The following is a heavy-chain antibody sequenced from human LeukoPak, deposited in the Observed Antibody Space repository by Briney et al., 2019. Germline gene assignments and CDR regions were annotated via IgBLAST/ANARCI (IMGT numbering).Heavy chain of an antibody. CDR3: AGYYGDYSYFDY. D-gene: IGHD4-17*01. CDR1: GFTFSDYY. V-gene: IGHV4-34*08. J-gene: IGHJ4*02. Sequence: LRLSCAASGFTFSDYYMSWIRQPPGKGLEWIGEINHSGSTNYNPPLKSRVTISVDTSKNQFSLKLSSVTAADTAVYYCAGYYGDYSYFDYWGQGTLVTVSS. CDR2: INHSGST.